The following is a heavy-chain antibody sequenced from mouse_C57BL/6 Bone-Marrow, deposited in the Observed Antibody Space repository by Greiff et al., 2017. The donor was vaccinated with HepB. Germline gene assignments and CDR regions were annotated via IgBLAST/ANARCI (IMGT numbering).Heavy chain of an antibody. CDR1: GYTFTSYD. D-gene: IGHD1-1*01. Sequence: VKLVESGPELVKPGASVKLSCKASGYTFTSYDINWVKQRPGQGLEWIGWIYPRDGSTKYNEKFKGKATLTVDTSSSTAYMELHSLTSEDSAVYFCARRDYGSSDWYFDVWGTGTTVTVSS. V-gene: IGHV1-85*01. CDR2: IYPRDGST. CDR3: ARRDYGSSDWYFDV. J-gene: IGHJ1*03.